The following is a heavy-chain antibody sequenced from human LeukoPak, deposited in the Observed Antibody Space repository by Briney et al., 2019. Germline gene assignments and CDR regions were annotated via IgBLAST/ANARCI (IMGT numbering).Heavy chain of an antibody. Sequence: SETLSLTCTVSGGSISSSSYYWGWTRQPPGKGLEWIGSIYYSGSTYYNPSLKSRVTISVDTSKNQFSLKLSSVTAADTAVYYCARGGGYCSGGSCYSLYYFDYWGQGTLVTVSS. V-gene: IGHV4-39*07. CDR1: GGSISSSSYY. CDR3: ARGGGYCSGGSCYSLYYFDY. J-gene: IGHJ4*02. D-gene: IGHD2-15*01. CDR2: IYYSGST.